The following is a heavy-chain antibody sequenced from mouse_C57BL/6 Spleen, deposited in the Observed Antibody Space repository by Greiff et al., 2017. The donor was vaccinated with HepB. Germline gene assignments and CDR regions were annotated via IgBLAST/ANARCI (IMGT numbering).Heavy chain of an antibody. V-gene: IGHV5-9*01. J-gene: IGHJ4*01. CDR2: ISGGGGNT. D-gene: IGHD2-5*01. CDR3: ARLYSNYYAMDY. CDR1: GFTFSSYT. Sequence: EVMLVESGGGLVKPGGSLKLSCAASGFTFSSYTMSWVRQTPEKRLEWVATISGGGGNTYYPDSVKGRFTISRDNAKNTLYLQMSSLRSEDTALYYCARLYSNYYAMDYWGQGTSVTVSS.